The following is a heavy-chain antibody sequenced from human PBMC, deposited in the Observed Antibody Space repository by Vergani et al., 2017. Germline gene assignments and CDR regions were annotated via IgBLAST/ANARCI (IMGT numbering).Heavy chain of an antibody. CDR3: AREGCSXGSCYSYYYGMDV. J-gene: IGHJ6*02. CDR1: GGTFSSYT. V-gene: IGHV1-69*09. D-gene: IGHD2-15*01. CDR2: IIPILGIA. Sequence: QVQLVQSGAEVKKPGSSVKVSCKASGGTFSSYTISWVRQAPGQGLEWMGRIIPILGIANYAQKFQGRVTITADKSTSTAYMELSSLRSEDTAVYYCAREGCSXGSCYSYYYGMDVWGQGTMVTVSS.